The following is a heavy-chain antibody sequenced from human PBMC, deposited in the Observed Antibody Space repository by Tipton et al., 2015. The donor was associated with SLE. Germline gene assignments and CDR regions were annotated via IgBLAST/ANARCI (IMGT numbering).Heavy chain of an antibody. J-gene: IGHJ4*02. Sequence: QLVQSGAEVREPGASVKVSCSASGYTFSSYFVHWVRQAPGQGREWVGGINPTGGSTNYAQQFQGRVTMTRDPSTSTVHMGLSSLGSDDRAVYYCARGGEYDGIIRVVSAEDFAFWGPGALVTVPS. CDR3: ARGGEYDGIIRVVSAEDFAF. CDR1: GYTFSSYF. D-gene: IGHD3-3*01. CDR2: INPTGGST. V-gene: IGHV1-46*01.